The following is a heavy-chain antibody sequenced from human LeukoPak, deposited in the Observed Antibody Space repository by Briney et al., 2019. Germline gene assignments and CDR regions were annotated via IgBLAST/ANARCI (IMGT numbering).Heavy chain of an antibody. V-gene: IGHV3-30*18. D-gene: IGHD2-15*01. CDR3: AKGGGDIVVVVAAKEDSYFDY. J-gene: IGHJ4*02. CDR1: GFTFSSYG. Sequence: PGGSLRLSCAASGFTFSSYGMHWVRQAPGKGLEWVAVISYDGSNKYYADSVKGRFTISRDNSKNTLYLQMNSLRAEDTAVYYCAKGGGDIVVVVAAKEDSYFDYWGQGTLVTVSS. CDR2: ISYDGSNK.